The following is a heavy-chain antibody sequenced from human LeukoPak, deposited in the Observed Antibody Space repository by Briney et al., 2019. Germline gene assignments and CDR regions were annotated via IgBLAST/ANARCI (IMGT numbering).Heavy chain of an antibody. J-gene: IGHJ4*02. V-gene: IGHV4-34*01. CDR2: ISHSGNT. CDR3: ARRFTSGSFDY. Sequence: PSETLSLTCTVYGGSFRGFYWSWIRQPPGKGLEWIGEISHSGNTNYNPSLKSRATLSVDTSNNQLSLSLTSVTAADMAVYYCARRFTSGSFDYWGQGTLVTVSS. CDR1: GGSFRGFY. D-gene: IGHD3-22*01.